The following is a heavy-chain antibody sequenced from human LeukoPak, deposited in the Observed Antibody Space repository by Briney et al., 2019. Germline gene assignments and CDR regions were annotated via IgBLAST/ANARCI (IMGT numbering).Heavy chain of an antibody. D-gene: IGHD5-12*01. CDR3: ARGDGYAQRD. V-gene: IGHV3-74*01. CDR2: INSDGSST. CDR1: GFTFSSYW. J-gene: IGHJ4*02. Sequence: GSLRLSRAASGFTFSSYWMHWVRQAPGKGLVWVSRINSDGSSTSYADSVKGRLTISRDNAKDTLYLQMNSLRVEDTAVYYCARGDGYAQRDWGQGTLVTVPS.